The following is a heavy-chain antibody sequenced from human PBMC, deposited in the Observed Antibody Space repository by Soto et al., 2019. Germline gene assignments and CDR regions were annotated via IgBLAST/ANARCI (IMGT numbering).Heavy chain of an antibody. D-gene: IGHD4-4*01. J-gene: IGHJ6*02. CDR1: GFTFSSYA. CDR3: AKKVYYSNYQSYYYYGMDV. CDR2: ISGSGGST. V-gene: IGHV3-23*01. Sequence: PGGSLRLSCAASGFTFSSYAMSWVRQAPGKGLEWVSAISGSGGSTYYADSVKGRFTISRDNSKNTLYLQMNSLRAEDTAVYYCAKKVYYSNYQSYYYYGMDVWGQGTTVTVSS.